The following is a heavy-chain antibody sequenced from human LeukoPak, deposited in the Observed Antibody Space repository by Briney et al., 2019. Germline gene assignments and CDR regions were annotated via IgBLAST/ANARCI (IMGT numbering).Heavy chain of an antibody. CDR3: ARGYSYGYPLDY. Sequence: SVKVSCKASGGTFSSYAISWVRQAPGPGLELMGGIIPIFGTANYAQKFQGRVTITADKSTSTAYMELSSLRSEDTAVYYCARGYSYGYPLDYWGQGTLVTVSS. V-gene: IGHV1-69*06. J-gene: IGHJ4*02. CDR1: GGTFSSYA. CDR2: IIPIFGTA. D-gene: IGHD5-18*01.